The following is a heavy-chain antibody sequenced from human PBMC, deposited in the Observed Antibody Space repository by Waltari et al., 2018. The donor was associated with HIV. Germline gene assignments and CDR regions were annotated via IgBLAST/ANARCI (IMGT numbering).Heavy chain of an antibody. V-gene: IGHV4-39*07. D-gene: IGHD4-17*01. J-gene: IGHJ5*02. Sequence: QLQLQESGPGLVKPSETLSLTCTVSGGSISSSSYYWGWIRQPPGKGLEWIGSIYYSGSTYYNPSLKSRVTISVDTSKNQFSLKLSSVTAADTAVYYCARVGDYGDYVGWFDPWGQGTLVTVSS. CDR3: ARVGDYGDYVGWFDP. CDR1: GGSISSSSYY. CDR2: IYYSGST.